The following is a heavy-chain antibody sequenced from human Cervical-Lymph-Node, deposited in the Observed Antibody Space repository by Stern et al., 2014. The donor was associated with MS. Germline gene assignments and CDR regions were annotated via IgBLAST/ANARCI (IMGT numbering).Heavy chain of an antibody. J-gene: IGHJ4*02. Sequence: VQLVASGAEVKKPGSSVKVSCKASGGTFSSYAISWVRQAPGQGLEWMGGIIPIFGTANYAQKFQGRVTITADESTSTAYMELSSLRSEDTAVYYCARDRRIAVAGPGKGFDYWGQGTLVTVSS. CDR3: ARDRRIAVAGPGKGFDY. D-gene: IGHD6-19*01. V-gene: IGHV1-69*01. CDR2: IIPIFGTA. CDR1: GGTFSSYA.